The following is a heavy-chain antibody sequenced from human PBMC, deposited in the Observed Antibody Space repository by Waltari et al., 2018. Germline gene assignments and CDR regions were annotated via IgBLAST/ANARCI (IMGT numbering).Heavy chain of an antibody. J-gene: IGHJ4*02. D-gene: IGHD5-18*01. Sequence: EVQLVESGGGLVQPGGSLRLSCAASGFTFSSYGMNWVRQAAGKGVEWVAGISGSGGNTDYADSVKGRFTISRDNSKSTLSLQMNSVRADDTAVYYCARGAAYSRFDYWGQGTLVTVSS. V-gene: IGHV3-23*04. CDR1: GFTFSSYG. CDR2: ISGSGGNT. CDR3: ARGAAYSRFDY.